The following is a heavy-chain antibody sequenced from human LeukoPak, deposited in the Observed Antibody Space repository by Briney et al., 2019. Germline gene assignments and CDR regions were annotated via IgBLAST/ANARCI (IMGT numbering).Heavy chain of an antibody. CDR3: ARHGDGTYNWFDP. CDR2: IHPADSDT. CDR1: GYRFNSFW. D-gene: IGHD1-1*01. Sequence: GESLKISCKGVGYRFNSFWIAWVRQMPGKGLEWMGNIHPADSDTRYSPSFQGQVTISADKSISTAYLQWSSLKASDTAMYYCARHGDGTYNWFDPWGQGTLVTVSS. J-gene: IGHJ5*02. V-gene: IGHV5-51*01.